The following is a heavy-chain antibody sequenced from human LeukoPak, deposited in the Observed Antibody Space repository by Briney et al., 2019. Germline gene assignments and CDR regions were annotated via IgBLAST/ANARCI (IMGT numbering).Heavy chain of an antibody. CDR3: ARGYCDY. J-gene: IGHJ4*02. Sequence: PGGSRRLSCAASGFTFSSYAMHWVRQAPGKGLEWVAVISYDGSNKYYADSVKGRFTISRDNSKNTLYLQMNSLRAEDTAVYYCARGYCDYWGQGTLVTVSS. CDR2: ISYDGSNK. V-gene: IGHV3-30-3*01. CDR1: GFTFSSYA.